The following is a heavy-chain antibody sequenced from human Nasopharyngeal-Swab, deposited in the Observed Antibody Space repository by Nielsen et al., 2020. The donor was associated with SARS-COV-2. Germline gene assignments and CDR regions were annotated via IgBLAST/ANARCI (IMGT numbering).Heavy chain of an antibody. CDR2: ISSSSTI. CDR3: ARDGLTYYDILTGYSWFDP. D-gene: IGHD3-9*01. J-gene: IGHJ5*02. V-gene: IGHV3-48*02. CDR1: GSTFSSYS. Sequence: GESLKISCAASGSTFSSYSMNWVRQAPGKGLEWVSYISSSSTIYYADSVKGRFTISRDNAKNSLYLQMNSLRDEDTAVHYCARDGLTYYDILTGYSWFDPWGQGTLVTVSS.